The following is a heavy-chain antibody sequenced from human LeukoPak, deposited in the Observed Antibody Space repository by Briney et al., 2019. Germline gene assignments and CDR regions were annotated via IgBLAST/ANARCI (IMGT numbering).Heavy chain of an antibody. D-gene: IGHD3-16*01. CDR1: GYNCTIYW. J-gene: IGHJ5*02. V-gene: IGHV5-51*01. CDR2: IYPGDSDT. CDR3: AIFDFLFGEIDNWFDP. Sequence: GESLKISCKGSGYNCTIYWIGWVRQMPGKGLEGMGIIYPGDSDTRYSPSFQGQVTISADKSISTAYLQWSSLKASDTAMYYCAIFDFLFGEIDNWFDPWGQGTQVTVSS.